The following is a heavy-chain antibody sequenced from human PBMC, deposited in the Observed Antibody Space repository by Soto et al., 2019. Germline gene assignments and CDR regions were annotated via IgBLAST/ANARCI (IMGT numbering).Heavy chain of an antibody. CDR3: AKGSPDSSWMD. D-gene: IGHD3-22*01. CDR2: TSDDGSKR. V-gene: IGHV3-30*18. Sequence: QVQLVESGGGAVLAGMSLRLSCAGSGFTFSDYAMYWVRQAPGKGLEWVAVTSDDGSKRYYTESVKGRFTITRDNSKNALYLQMTSLRREDTAVYYCAKGSPDSSWMDLGQGTLVA. J-gene: IGHJ4*02. CDR1: GFTFSDYA.